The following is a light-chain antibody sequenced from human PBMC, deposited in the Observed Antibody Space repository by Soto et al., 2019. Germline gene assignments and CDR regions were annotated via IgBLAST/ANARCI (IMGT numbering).Light chain of an antibody. CDR2: KAS. CDR1: QSISSW. J-gene: IGKJ1*01. Sequence: DIQMTQSPSTLSASVGDRVTITCRANQSISSWLAWYQRRPGKAPRLMISKASSVESGVPSRFSGGGVGTEFTLTISSLQPDDFATYYCQQYYSRVTFGQGTTGEIK. CDR3: QQYYSRVT. V-gene: IGKV1-5*03.